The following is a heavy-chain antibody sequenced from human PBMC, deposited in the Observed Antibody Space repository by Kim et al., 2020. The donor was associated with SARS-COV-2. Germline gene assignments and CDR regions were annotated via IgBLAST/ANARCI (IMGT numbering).Heavy chain of an antibody. CDR2: IKTKSRGATT. CDR3: TVGLGKTDTDF. CDR1: GVSLSDVW. V-gene: IGHV3-15*01. Sequence: GGSLGLSCAASGVSLSDVWVSWVRQAPGTGLEWLGIIKTKSRGATTEYATPAKGRFTISRDDSKNKVYLHMNALRTEDTAVYFCTVGLGKTDTDFWGQGTLVTVSS. D-gene: IGHD7-27*01. J-gene: IGHJ4*02.